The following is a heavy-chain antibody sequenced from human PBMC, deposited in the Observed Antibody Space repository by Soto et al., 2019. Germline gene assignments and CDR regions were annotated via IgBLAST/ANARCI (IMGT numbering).Heavy chain of an antibody. CDR2: IYYSGST. CDR3: ASGYDGSGSSR. J-gene: IGHJ4*02. D-gene: IGHD3-10*01. V-gene: IGHV4-31*01. Sequence: QVQLQESGPGLVKPSQTLSLTCTVSGGSISSGGYYWSWIRQHPGKGLEWIGYIYYSGSTYYNPSLKILVTVSVDTSKNQFSLKLSSVTAADTAVYYCASGYDGSGSSRWGQGTLVTVSS. CDR1: GGSISSGGYY.